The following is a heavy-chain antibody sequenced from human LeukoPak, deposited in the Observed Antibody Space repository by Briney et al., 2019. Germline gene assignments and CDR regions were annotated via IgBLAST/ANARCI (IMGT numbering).Heavy chain of an antibody. CDR3: ARGRSYGSGRRFLNLDY. J-gene: IGHJ4*02. CDR2: INHSGST. D-gene: IGHD3-10*01. Sequence: SDTLSLTCAVYGGSFSGYYWSWIRQPPGKGLEWIGEINHSGSTNYNPSLKSRVTISVDTSKNQFSLKLSSVTAADTAVYYCARGRSYGSGRRFLNLDYWGQGTLVTVSS. CDR1: GGSFSGYY. V-gene: IGHV4-34*01.